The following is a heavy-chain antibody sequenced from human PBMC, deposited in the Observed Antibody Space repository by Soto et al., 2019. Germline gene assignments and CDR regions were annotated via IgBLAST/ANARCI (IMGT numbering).Heavy chain of an antibody. CDR3: TRAPIVVVPAASYYFDY. D-gene: IGHD2-2*01. CDR1: GFTFGDYA. CDR2: IRSKAYGGTT. J-gene: IGHJ4*02. Sequence: GGSLRLSCTASGFTFGDYAMSWFRQAPGKGLEWVGFIRSKAYGGTTEYAASVKGRFTISRDDSKSIAYLQMNSLKTEDTAVYYCTRAPIVVVPAASYYFDYWGQGTLVTVSS. V-gene: IGHV3-49*03.